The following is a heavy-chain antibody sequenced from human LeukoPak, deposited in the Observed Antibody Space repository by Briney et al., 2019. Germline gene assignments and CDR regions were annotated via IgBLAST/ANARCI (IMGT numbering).Heavy chain of an antibody. J-gene: IGHJ6*03. V-gene: IGHV1-69*13. CDR3: ARADYCSSTSCSYYYYMDV. Sequence: ASVKVSCKASGGTFSSYAMSWVRQAPGQGLEWMGGIIPIFGTANYAQKFQGRVTITADESTSTAYMELSSLRSEDTAVYYCARADYCSSTSCSYYYYMDVWGKGTTVTVSS. CDR1: GGTFSSYA. CDR2: IIPIFGTA. D-gene: IGHD2-2*01.